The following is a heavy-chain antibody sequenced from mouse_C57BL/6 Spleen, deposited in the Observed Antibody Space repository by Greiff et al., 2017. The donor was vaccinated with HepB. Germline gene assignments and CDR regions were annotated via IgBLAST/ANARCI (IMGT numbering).Heavy chain of an antibody. CDR3: ARENLTTVVPDY. Sequence: VQLQESGAELVRPGTSVKVSCKASGYAFTNYLIEWVKQRPGQGLEWIGVINPGSGGTNYNEKFKGKATLTADKSSSTAYMQLSSLTSEDSAVYFCARENLTTVVPDYWGQGTTLTVSS. CDR1: GYAFTNYL. V-gene: IGHV1-54*01. J-gene: IGHJ2*01. D-gene: IGHD1-1*01. CDR2: INPGSGGT.